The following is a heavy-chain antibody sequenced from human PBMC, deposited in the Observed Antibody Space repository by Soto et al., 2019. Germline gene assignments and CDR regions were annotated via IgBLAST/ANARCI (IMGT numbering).Heavy chain of an antibody. J-gene: IGHJ6*02. Sequence: AGGSLRLSCAASGFTFSSYAMHWVRQAPGKGLEWVAVISYDGSNKYYADSVKGRFTISRDNSKNTLYLQMNSLRAEDTAVYYCARSGRFGVGYYYGMDVWGQGTTVTVSS. CDR3: ARSGRFGVGYYYGMDV. V-gene: IGHV3-30-3*01. D-gene: IGHD1-26*01. CDR2: ISYDGSNK. CDR1: GFTFSSYA.